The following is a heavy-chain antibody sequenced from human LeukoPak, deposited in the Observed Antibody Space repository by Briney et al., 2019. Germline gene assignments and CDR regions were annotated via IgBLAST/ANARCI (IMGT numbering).Heavy chain of an antibody. V-gene: IGHV4-59*11. CDR3: ARLGQITMVRGQSYYYHSMDV. CDR1: GGSISSHY. D-gene: IGHD3-10*01. Sequence: SETLSLTCIVSGGSISSHYWSWIRQPPGKGLEWIGYIHSSGSTNYNPSLQSRVTISSDMSEDQFSLKLTSVTAADTAVYYCARLGQITMVRGQSYYYHSMDVWGQGTTVTVSS. CDR2: IHSSGST. J-gene: IGHJ6*02.